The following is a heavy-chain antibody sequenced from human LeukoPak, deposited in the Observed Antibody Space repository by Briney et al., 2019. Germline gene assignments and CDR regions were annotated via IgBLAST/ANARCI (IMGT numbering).Heavy chain of an antibody. V-gene: IGHV3-9*01. CDR1: GFTFVYYS. CDR3: AKDSSSSRYWYFDL. CDR2: ISWNSGNI. D-gene: IGHD6-6*01. J-gene: IGHJ2*01. Sequence: PGGSLRLPRASSGFTFVYYSMHWVRQPSAKALEWVSGISWNSGNIGYADSVKGRFTISRDNAKNSLYLQMNSLRAEDTALYYCAKDSSSSRYWYFDLWGRGTLVTVSS.